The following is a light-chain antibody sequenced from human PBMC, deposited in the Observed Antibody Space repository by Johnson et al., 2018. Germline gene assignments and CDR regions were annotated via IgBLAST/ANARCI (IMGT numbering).Light chain of an antibody. J-gene: IGLJ1*01. CDR2: ENN. CDR1: SSNIGNNY. CDR3: GTWDSRRRAGNV. Sequence: QSVLTQPPSVSAAPGQKVTISCSGSSSNIGNNYVSWYQQLPGTAPKLLIYENNKRPSGIPDRFSGSKSGTSATLGITGLQTGDEADYYCGTWDSRRRAGNVVGTGTQVTVL. V-gene: IGLV1-51*02.